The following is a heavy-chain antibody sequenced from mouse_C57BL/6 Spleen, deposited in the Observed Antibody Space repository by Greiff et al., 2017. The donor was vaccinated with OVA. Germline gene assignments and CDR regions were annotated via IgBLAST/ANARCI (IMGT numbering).Heavy chain of an antibody. CDR1: GYTFTSYW. D-gene: IGHD1-1*01. CDR3: ARSYDCDRSTAY. CDR2: INPSDGGT. V-gene: IGHV1-53*01. J-gene: IGHJ2*01. Sequence: QVQLQQSGTELVKPGASVKLSCKASGYTFTSYWMHWVKQRPGQGLEWIGNINPSDGGTNYNEKLKGKATLTVDKSSNTAYMQLSSLTSEDSAVYYCARSYDCDRSTAYWGQGTPLTVSS.